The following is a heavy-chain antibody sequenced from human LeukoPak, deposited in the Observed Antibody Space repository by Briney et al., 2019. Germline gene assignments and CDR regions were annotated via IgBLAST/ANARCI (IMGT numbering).Heavy chain of an antibody. CDR2: KYYSGAT. CDR1: GGSISSIGYY. J-gene: IGHJ4*02. D-gene: IGHD5-18*01. Sequence: PSETLSLTCTVSGGSISSIGYYWGWIRQPPEKGLEGIGSKYYSGATYYNPSLKSRVTISVDTSKNQFSLKLSSVSAADTAVYYCARHRGNSYGPIDYWGQGTLVTVSS. V-gene: IGHV4-39*01. CDR3: ARHRGNSYGPIDY.